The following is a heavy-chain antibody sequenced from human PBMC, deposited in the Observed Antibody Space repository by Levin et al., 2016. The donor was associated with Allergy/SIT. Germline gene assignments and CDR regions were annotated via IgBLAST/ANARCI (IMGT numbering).Heavy chain of an antibody. V-gene: IGHV4-59*01. CDR2: NYYSGSA. Sequence: GSLRLSCTVSGGSISSYYWSWIRQPPGKGLEWIGNNYYSGSANYNPSLKSRVTISLDTSMNQFSLKLSSVTAADTAVYYCARLQDIWGSYRYFYFDYWGQGTLVTVSS. CDR3: ARLQDIWGSYRYFYFDY. CDR1: GGSISSYY. J-gene: IGHJ4*02. D-gene: IGHD3-16*02.